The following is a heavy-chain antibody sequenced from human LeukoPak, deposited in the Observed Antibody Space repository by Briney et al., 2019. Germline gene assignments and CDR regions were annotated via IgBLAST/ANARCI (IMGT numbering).Heavy chain of an antibody. V-gene: IGHV3-11*03. CDR2: ISSSSSYT. CDR3: ASVGHSTGGSCYSHGMDV. Sequence: PGGSLRLSCAASGFTFSDYYMSWIRQAPGKGLEWVSYISSSSSYTNYADSVKGRFTISRDNAKNSLYLQMNSLRAEDTAVYYCASVGHSTGGSCYSHGMDVWGQGTTVTVSS. D-gene: IGHD2-15*01. J-gene: IGHJ6*02. CDR1: GFTFSDYY.